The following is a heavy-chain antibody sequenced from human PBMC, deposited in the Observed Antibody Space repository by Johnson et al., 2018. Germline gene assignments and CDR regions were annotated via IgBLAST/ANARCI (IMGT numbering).Heavy chain of an antibody. CDR2: ISWNSGSI. V-gene: IGHV3-9*01. Sequence: VQLVESGGGLVQPGRSLRLSCAASGFTFDDYAMHWVRQAPGKGLEWVSGISWNSGSIGYADSVKGRFTISRDNSKNTLYLQMNSLRAEDTAVYYCAKDKGRGIAARPTYFDYWGQGTLVTVSS. J-gene: IGHJ4*02. CDR1: GFTFDDYA. CDR3: AKDKGRGIAARPTYFDY. D-gene: IGHD6-6*01.